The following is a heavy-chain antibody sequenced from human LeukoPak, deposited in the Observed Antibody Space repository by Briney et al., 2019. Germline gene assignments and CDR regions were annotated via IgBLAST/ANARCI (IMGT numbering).Heavy chain of an antibody. V-gene: IGHV4-34*01. CDR2: INHSGST. D-gene: IGHD5-24*01. Sequence: GSLRLSCAVSGFTFSSYSMNWVRQPPGKGLEWIGEINHSGSTNYNPSLKSRVTISVDTSKNQFSLKLSSVTAADTAVYYCARDPVEMATIGYWGQGTLVTVSS. J-gene: IGHJ4*02. CDR3: ARDPVEMATIGY. CDR1: GFTFSSYS.